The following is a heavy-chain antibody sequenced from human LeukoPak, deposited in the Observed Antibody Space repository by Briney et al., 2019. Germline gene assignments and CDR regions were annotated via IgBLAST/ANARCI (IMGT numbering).Heavy chain of an antibody. CDR3: ALNGREVPSGAFDI. CDR2: INNDGSST. CDR1: GFTFSSYW. D-gene: IGHD3-16*02. J-gene: IGHJ3*02. V-gene: IGHV3-74*01. Sequence: GGSLRLSCAASGFTFSSYWIHWVRQAPGKGLVWVSRINNDGSSTYYADSVKGRFTISRDKSKNTLYPQMNSLRAEDTAVYYCALNGREVPSGAFDIWGQGTMVTVSS.